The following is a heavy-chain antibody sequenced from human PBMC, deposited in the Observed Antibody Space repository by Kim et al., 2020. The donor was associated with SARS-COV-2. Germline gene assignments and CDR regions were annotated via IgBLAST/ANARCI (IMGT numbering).Heavy chain of an antibody. CDR3: ATAPGIAVAGTAPNWFDP. V-gene: IGHV1-24*01. CDR1: GYTLTELS. J-gene: IGHJ5*02. CDR2: FDPEDGET. Sequence: ASVKVSCKVSGYTLTELSMHWVRQAPGKGLEWMGGFDPEDGETIYAQKFQGRVTMTEDTSTGTAYMELSSLRSEDTAVYYCATAPGIAVAGTAPNWFDPWGQGTLVTVSS. D-gene: IGHD6-19*01.